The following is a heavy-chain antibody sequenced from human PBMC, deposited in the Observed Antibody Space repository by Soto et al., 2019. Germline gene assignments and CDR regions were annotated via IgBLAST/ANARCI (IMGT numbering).Heavy chain of an antibody. CDR2: ISGSGGST. D-gene: IGHD2-15*01. V-gene: IGHV3-23*01. CDR1: GFTFTTYA. J-gene: IGHJ4*02. CDR3: AKDKDTTFSPQDY. Sequence: EVQLLESGGDLVQPGGSLRLSCAVSGFTFTTYAMTWVRQAPGKGLEWVSAISGSGGSTYYADSVKGRFTISRDNSKNTLYLQMNSLRAEDTAVYYCAKDKDTTFSPQDYWGQGTLVTVSS.